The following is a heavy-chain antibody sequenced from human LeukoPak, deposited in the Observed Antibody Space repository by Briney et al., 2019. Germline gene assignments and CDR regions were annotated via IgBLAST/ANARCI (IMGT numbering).Heavy chain of an antibody. V-gene: IGHV4-59*01. J-gene: IGHJ4*02. CDR2: IYYSGST. CDR3: ARDSYSGSYYHFDY. Sequence: PSETLSLTCTVSGGSISSYYWSWIRQPPGKGLEWIGYIYYSGSTNYNPSLKSRVTISVDTSKNQFSLKLSSVTAADTAVYYCARDSYSGSYYHFDYWGQGTLVTVSS. CDR1: GGSISSYY. D-gene: IGHD1-26*01.